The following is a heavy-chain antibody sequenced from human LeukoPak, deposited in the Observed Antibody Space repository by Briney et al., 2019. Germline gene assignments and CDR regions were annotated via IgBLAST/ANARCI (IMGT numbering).Heavy chain of an antibody. V-gene: IGHV4-59*01. CDR2: IYYSGST. D-gene: IGHD3-3*01. Sequence: PSETLSLTCTVSGGSISSYYWSWIRQPPGKGLEWIGYIYYSGSTNYNPSLKSRVTISVDTSKNQFSLKLSSVTAADTAVYYCARAYDFWSGYYFWFDPWGQGTLVTVSS. CDR1: GGSISSYY. CDR3: ARAYDFWSGYYFWFDP. J-gene: IGHJ5*02.